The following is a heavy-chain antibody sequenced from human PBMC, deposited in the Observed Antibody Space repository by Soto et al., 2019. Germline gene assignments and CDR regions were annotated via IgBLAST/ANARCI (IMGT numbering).Heavy chain of an antibody. V-gene: IGHV3-7*01. CDR1: GFRFTSYW. J-gene: IGHJ4*02. CDR2: IKQDGSEN. Sequence: EVQLVESGGGLVQPGGSLRLSCAASGFRFTSYWMTWVRQAPGKGLEWVANIKQDGSENYYVDSVKGRFTISRDNAKNSLYLQMNSLRAEDTAVYYCARGRGCSTGCHNFDYGGQGTLVTVSS. CDR3: ARGRGCSTGCHNFDY. D-gene: IGHD2-2*01.